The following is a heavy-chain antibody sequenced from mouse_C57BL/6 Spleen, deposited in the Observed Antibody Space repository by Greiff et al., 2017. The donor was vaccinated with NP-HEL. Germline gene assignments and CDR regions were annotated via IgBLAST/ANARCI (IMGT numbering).Heavy chain of an antibody. CDR3: ERREGYYFDY. Sequence: EVKLMESGGGLVKPGGSLKLSCAASGFTFSDYGMHWVRQAPEKGLEWVAYISSGSSTIYYADTVKGRFTISRDNAKNTLFLQMTSLRSEDTAMYYCERREGYYFDYWGQGTTLTVSS. CDR2: ISSGSSTI. V-gene: IGHV5-17*01. CDR1: GFTFSDYG. J-gene: IGHJ2*01.